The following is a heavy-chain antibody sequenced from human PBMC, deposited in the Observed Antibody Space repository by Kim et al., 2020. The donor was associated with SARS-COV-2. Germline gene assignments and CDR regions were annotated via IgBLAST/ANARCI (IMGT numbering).Heavy chain of an antibody. Sequence: GGSLRLSCEGSGFTFSAYAMTWVRQALGTGLEWVASIDGSGDRTYNSASLKGRFTISRDNSKNTLYLQMDTLRADDTAVYYCAKDPLYDSSGYYYGDHWGQGTLVTVSS. J-gene: IGHJ5*02. CDR3: AKDPLYDSSGYYYGDH. V-gene: IGHV3-23*01. D-gene: IGHD3-22*01. CDR2: IDGSGDRT. CDR1: GFTFSAYA.